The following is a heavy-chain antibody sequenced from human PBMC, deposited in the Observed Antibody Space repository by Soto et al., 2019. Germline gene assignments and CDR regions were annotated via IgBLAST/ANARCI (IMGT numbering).Heavy chain of an antibody. D-gene: IGHD2-2*01. CDR3: ATEGSAVPQGCAMDV. J-gene: IGHJ6*03. V-gene: IGHV1-8*01. Sequence: SLKVSCETSGYRFTGSAIYWVRQSPGQGLEWVGWMNTNSDDTRSAQKFRGRLTLTRDKSMRAVYMKLSNLRPDDTAVYYCATEGSAVPQGCAMDV. CDR2: MNTNSDDT. CDR1: GYRFTGSA.